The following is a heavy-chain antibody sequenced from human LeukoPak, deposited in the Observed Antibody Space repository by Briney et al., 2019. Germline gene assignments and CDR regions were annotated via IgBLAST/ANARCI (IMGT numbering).Heavy chain of an antibody. J-gene: IGHJ6*03. D-gene: IGHD3-9*01. CDR2: ISAYNGNT. V-gene: IGHV1-18*01. CDR1: GYTFTSYG. CDR3: ARITIFLPYYYMDV. Sequence: ASVKVSCKASGYTFTSYGISWVRQAPGQGLEWMGWISAYNGNTNYAQKLQGGVTMTTDTSTSAAYMELRSLRSDDTAVYYCARITIFLPYYYMDVWGKGTTVTVSS.